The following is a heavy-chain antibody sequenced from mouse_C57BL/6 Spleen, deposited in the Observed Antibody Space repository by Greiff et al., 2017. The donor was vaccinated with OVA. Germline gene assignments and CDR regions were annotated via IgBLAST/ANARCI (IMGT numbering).Heavy chain of an antibody. V-gene: IGHV1-15*01. J-gene: IGHJ3*01. CDR3: TNYYGSSGRFAY. D-gene: IGHD1-1*01. CDR2: IDPETGGT. CDR1: GYTFTDYE. Sequence: QVQLQQSGAELVRPGASVTLSCKASGYTFTDYEMHWVKQTPVHGLEWIGAIDPETGGTAYNQKFKGKAILTADKSSSTAYMELRSLTSEDSAVYYCTNYYGSSGRFAYWGQGTLVTVSA.